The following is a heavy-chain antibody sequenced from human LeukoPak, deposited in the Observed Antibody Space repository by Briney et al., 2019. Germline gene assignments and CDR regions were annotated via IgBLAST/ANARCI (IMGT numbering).Heavy chain of an antibody. V-gene: IGHV4-39*01. CDR3: ARLPTGTMDV. Sequence: KPSETLSLTCTVSGASISSSRYYWGWFRQPPGRGLEWIGSIYYSGGTYYNPSLKSRVTISVDTSKNQFSLKPSSVTAADTAVYYCARLPTGTMDVWGQGTTVTVS. CDR1: GASISSSRYY. CDR2: IYYSGGT. J-gene: IGHJ6*02. D-gene: IGHD1-14*01.